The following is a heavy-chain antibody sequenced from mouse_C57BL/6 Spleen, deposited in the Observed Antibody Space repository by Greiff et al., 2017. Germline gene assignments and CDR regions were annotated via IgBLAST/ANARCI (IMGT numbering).Heavy chain of an antibody. CDR1: GYTFTDYN. CDR3: APDYCGPWFAY. CDR2: INPNNGGT. V-gene: IGHV1-22*01. Sequence: VQLQQSGPELVKPGASVKMSCKASGYTFTDYNMHWVKQSPGKSLEWIGYINPNNGGTSYNQKFKGKATLTVNKSSSPAYMGLRSLTSEDSAVYYCAPDYCGPWFAYWGQGTLVTVSA. D-gene: IGHD1-1*01. J-gene: IGHJ3*01.